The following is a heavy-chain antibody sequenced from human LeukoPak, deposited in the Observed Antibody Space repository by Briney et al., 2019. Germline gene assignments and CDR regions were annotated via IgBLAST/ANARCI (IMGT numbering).Heavy chain of an antibody. V-gene: IGHV4-38-2*02. D-gene: IGHD3-3*01. Sequence: SETLSLTCTVSGYSISSGYYWGWIRQPPGKGLEWIGSIYHSGSTYYNPSLKSRVTISVDTSKNQFSLKLSSVTAADTAVYYCARVNFSLRFLEWLLPDNWFDPWGQGTLVTVSS. CDR1: GYSISSGYY. J-gene: IGHJ5*02. CDR3: ARVNFSLRFLEWLLPDNWFDP. CDR2: IYHSGST.